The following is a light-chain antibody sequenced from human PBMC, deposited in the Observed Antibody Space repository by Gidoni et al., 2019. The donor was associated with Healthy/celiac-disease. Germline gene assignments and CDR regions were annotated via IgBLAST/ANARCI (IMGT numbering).Light chain of an antibody. CDR3: QQYNNWLT. V-gene: IGKV3-15*01. J-gene: IGKJ4*01. Sequence: EIVMTQSPATLSVSPGERATLSCRASQSVSSNLAWYQQKPGQAPRLLIYGASTRATGIPASFSGSGSGTEFTLTICSLQSEDFAVYYCQQYNNWLTFXGXTKVXIK. CDR1: QSVSSN. CDR2: GAS.